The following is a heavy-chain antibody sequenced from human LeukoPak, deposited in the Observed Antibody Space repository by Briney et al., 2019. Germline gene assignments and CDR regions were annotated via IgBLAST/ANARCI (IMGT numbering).Heavy chain of an antibody. J-gene: IGHJ4*02. CDR2: ISPSGGST. Sequence: AASVKVSCKAFGHSLTSYSMHWVRQAPGQGLEWMGIISPSGGSTSYAQKFQGRVTMTRDTSTSTVYMEVTSLRSEDTAVYYCARGFDGLRLKGQYFDYWGQGTLVTVSS. CDR1: GHSLTSYS. D-gene: IGHD5/OR15-5a*01. V-gene: IGHV1-46*01. CDR3: ARGFDGLRLKGQYFDY.